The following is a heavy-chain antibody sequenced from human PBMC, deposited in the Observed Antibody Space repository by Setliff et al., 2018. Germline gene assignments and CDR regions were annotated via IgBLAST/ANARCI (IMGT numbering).Heavy chain of an antibody. Sequence: SETLSLTCAVSGYSISSGYYWGWIRQPPGKGLEWIGSIYHSGSTYYNPSLESRVTISVDTSKNQFSLKLSSVTAADTAVYYCARESRYYYDNLGTLDYWGQGTLVTVSS. J-gene: IGHJ4*02. D-gene: IGHD3-22*01. V-gene: IGHV4-38-2*02. CDR2: IYHSGST. CDR1: GYSISSGYY. CDR3: ARESRYYYDNLGTLDY.